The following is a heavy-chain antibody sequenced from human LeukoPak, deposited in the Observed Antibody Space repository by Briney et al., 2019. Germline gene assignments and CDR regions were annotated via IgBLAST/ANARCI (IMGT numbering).Heavy chain of an antibody. V-gene: IGHV3-23*01. J-gene: IGHJ6*02. CDR3: AKDTVVVTAIRVGLDGMDV. CDR1: GFTFSSYA. Sequence: GGSLRLSCAASGFTFSSYAMSWVRQAPGKGLEWVSAISGSGGSTYYADSVKGRFTISRDNSKNTLYLQINSLRAEDTAVYYCAKDTVVVTAIRVGLDGMDVWGQGTTVTVSS. CDR2: ISGSGGST. D-gene: IGHD2-21*02.